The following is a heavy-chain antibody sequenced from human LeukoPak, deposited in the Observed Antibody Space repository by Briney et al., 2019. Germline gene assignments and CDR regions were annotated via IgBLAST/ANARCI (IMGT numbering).Heavy chain of an antibody. J-gene: IGHJ4*02. CDR3: ARDDYGAPEDY. CDR2: ISSSSTI. D-gene: IGHD4-17*01. CDR1: GFTFSSYS. Sequence: GGSLRLSCAASGFTFSSYSMNWVRQAPGKGLEWVSYISSSSTIYYADSVKGRFTISRDNAKNSLYLQMNSLRAEDTAVYYCARDDYGAPEDYWGQGTLVTVSS. V-gene: IGHV3-48*01.